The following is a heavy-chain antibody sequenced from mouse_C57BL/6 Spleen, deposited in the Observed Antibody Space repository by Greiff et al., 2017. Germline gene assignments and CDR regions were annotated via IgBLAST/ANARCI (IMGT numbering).Heavy chain of an antibody. Sequence: VQLQQSGPELVKPGASVKISCKASGYAFSSSWMNWVKQRPGQGLEWIGRIYPGDGGTNYNGKFKGKATLTADKSSSTAYMQLSSLTSEDSAVYFCARENYYDYDGFAYWGQGTLVTVSA. D-gene: IGHD2-4*01. CDR1: GYAFSSSW. CDR2: IYPGDGGT. CDR3: ARENYYDYDGFAY. J-gene: IGHJ3*01. V-gene: IGHV1-82*01.